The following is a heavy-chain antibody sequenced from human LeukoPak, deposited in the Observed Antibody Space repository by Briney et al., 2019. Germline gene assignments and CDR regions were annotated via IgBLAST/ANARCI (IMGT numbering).Heavy chain of an antibody. D-gene: IGHD6-19*01. Sequence: SETLSLTCTVSGGSISSYYWSWIRQPPGKGLEWIGYIYYSGSTNYNPSLKSRVTISVDTSKSQCSLKLSSVTAADTAVYDCARGRQWLVRGFDYWGQGTLVTVSS. CDR2: IYYSGST. J-gene: IGHJ4*02. V-gene: IGHV4-59*01. CDR3: ARGRQWLVRGFDY. CDR1: GGSISSYY.